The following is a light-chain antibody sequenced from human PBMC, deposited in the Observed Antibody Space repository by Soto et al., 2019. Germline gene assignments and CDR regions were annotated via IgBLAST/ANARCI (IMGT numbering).Light chain of an antibody. CDR2: KAS. V-gene: IGKV1-5*03. CDR1: QSISSW. Sequence: DIQMTQSPSTLSASVGDRVTITCRASQSISSWLAWYQQKPGKAPKLLIYKASSLESGVPSRFSGSGSGTELTLTISSLQPDDVETYYCQQYNSFPTFGEGTKVEIK. CDR3: QQYNSFPT. J-gene: IGKJ1*01.